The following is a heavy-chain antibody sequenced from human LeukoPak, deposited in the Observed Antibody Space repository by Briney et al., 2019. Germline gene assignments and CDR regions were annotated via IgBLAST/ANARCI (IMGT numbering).Heavy chain of an antibody. V-gene: IGHV1-69*05. CDR3: ASVPTTHIYDDTSDHKYYFDY. CDR1: GGTFSRYA. J-gene: IGHJ4*02. Sequence: ASVKVSCKASGGTFSRYAISWVRQAPGQGLEWMGGIIPIFGTANYAQKFQGRVTITTDESTSTAYMELSSLRAEDTALYYCASVPTTHIYDDTSDHKYYFDYWGQGTLVTVSS. CDR2: IIPIFGTA. D-gene: IGHD3-22*01.